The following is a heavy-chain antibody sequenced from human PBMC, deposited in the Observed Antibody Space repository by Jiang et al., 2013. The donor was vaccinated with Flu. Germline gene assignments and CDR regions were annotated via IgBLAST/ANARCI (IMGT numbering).Heavy chain of an antibody. Sequence: PGLVKPSETLSLTCTVSGGSISSSSYYWGWIRQPPGKGLEWIGSIYYSGSTYYNPSLKSRVTISVDTSKNQFSLKLSSVTAADTAVYYCARLTVAAAGTDYFDYWGQGTLVTVSS. J-gene: IGHJ4*02. CDR3: ARLTVAAAGTDYFDY. CDR2: IYYSGST. V-gene: IGHV4-39*01. D-gene: IGHD6-13*01. CDR1: GGSISSSSYY.